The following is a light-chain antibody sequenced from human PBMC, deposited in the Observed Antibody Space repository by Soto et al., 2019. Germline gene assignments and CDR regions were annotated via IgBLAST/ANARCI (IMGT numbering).Light chain of an antibody. CDR1: QCISNY. V-gene: IGKV1-27*01. CDR2: AAS. Sequence: DIQMTQSPSSLSASVGDRVTITCRASQCISNYLAWYQQKPGKVPKLLIYAASTLQSGVPSRFSGSGSGTDFTLTISSLQPEDVATYYCQKYNSAARTFGQGNKVEIK. CDR3: QKYNSAART. J-gene: IGKJ1*01.